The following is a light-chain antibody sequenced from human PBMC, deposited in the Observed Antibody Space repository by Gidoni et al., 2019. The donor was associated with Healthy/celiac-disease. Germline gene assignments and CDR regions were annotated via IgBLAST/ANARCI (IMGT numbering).Light chain of an antibody. CDR3: NSRDSSGNHLV. Sequence: SSELTQDPAVSVALVQTVRITCQGDSLRSYYASWYQQKPGQAPVLVIYGKNNRPSWIPDRFSGSSSGNTASLTITGAQAEDEADYYCNSRDSSGNHLVFGGGTKLTVL. CDR1: SLRSYY. CDR2: GKN. J-gene: IGLJ2*01. V-gene: IGLV3-19*01.